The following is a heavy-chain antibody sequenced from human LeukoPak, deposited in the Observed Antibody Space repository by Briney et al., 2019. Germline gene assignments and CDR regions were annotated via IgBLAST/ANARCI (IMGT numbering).Heavy chain of an antibody. D-gene: IGHD2-2*01. CDR1: GFTFSIYA. CDR2: ISGSGGTA. Sequence: PGGSLRLSCAASGFTFSIYAMSWVRQAPGKGLEWVSAISGSGGTAYYADSVKGRFTISRDNSKNTLYLQMNSLRAEDTAVYYCAKDRISYCSSTSCYRDAALDYWGQGTLVTVSS. J-gene: IGHJ4*02. V-gene: IGHV3-23*01. CDR3: AKDRISYCSSTSCYRDAALDY.